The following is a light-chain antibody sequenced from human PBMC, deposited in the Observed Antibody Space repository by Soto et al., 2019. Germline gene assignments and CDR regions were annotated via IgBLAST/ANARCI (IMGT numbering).Light chain of an antibody. V-gene: IGKV3-20*01. J-gene: IGKJ4*01. Sequence: EIVLTQSPGTLSLSPGARATLPCRASQTISSNYLAWYQQKPGQAPRLLIYGASSRATGIPDRFSGSGSGTDFTLTISRLEPEDFAVYYCQQYGRSPLTFGGGTKLDIK. CDR2: GAS. CDR3: QQYGRSPLT. CDR1: QTISSNY.